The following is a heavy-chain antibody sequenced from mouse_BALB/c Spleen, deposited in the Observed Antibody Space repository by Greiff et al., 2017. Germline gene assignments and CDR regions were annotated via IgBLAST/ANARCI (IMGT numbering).Heavy chain of an antibody. V-gene: IGHV1-7*01. CDR2: INPSTGYT. D-gene: IGHD2-10*02. CDR1: GYTFTSYW. Sequence: QVQLQQSGAELAKPGASVKMSCKASGYTFTSYWMHWVKQRPGQGLEWIGYINPSTGYTEYNQKFKDKATLTADKSSSTAYMQLSSLTSEDSAVYYCASSYGNYNFDYWGQGTTLTVSS. J-gene: IGHJ2*01. CDR3: ASSYGNYNFDY.